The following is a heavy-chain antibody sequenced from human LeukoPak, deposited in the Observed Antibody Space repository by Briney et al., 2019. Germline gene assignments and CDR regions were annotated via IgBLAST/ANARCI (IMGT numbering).Heavy chain of an antibody. V-gene: IGHV3-74*01. D-gene: IGHD4-17*01. CDR1: GFTFSKYW. CDR2: INSDGSST. Sequence: PGGSLRLSCAPSGFTFSKYWMHCVRQAPEKGLVWVSRINSDGSSTTSADPVKGRFTIYRDNAKNTLYLQMNSLRAEDTAVYYCAKGGATVIDYWGQGTLVTVSS. CDR3: AKGGATVIDY. J-gene: IGHJ4*02.